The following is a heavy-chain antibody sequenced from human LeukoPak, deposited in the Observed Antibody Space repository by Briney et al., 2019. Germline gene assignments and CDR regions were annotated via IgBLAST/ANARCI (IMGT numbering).Heavy chain of an antibody. CDR2: IIPIFGTA. J-gene: IGHJ4*02. CDR3: ARAYYYGSGSPPYYFDY. CDR1: GGTFSSYA. V-gene: IGHV1-69*01. D-gene: IGHD3-10*01. Sequence: SVKVSCKASGGTFSSYAISWVRQAPGQGLEWMGGIIPIFGTANYAQKFQGRVTITADESTSTAYMELSSLRSEDTAVYYCARAYYYGSGSPPYYFDYWGQGTLVTVSS.